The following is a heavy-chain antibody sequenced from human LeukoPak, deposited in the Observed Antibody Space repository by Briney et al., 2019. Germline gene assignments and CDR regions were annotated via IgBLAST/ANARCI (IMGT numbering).Heavy chain of an antibody. Sequence: ASVKVSCKASGYTFTSYDINWVRQATGQGLEWMGWMNPNSGNTGYAQKFQGRDTITRNTSISTAYMELSSLRSEDTAVYYCARGLGCGGDCYYYYYYMDVWGKGTTVTVSS. CDR3: ARGLGCGGDCYYYYYYMDV. V-gene: IGHV1-8*03. D-gene: IGHD2-21*02. CDR1: GYTFTSYD. J-gene: IGHJ6*03. CDR2: MNPNSGNT.